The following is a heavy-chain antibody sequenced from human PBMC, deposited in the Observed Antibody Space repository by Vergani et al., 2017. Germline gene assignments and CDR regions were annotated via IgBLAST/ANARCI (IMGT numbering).Heavy chain of an antibody. V-gene: IGHV1-69*02. Sequence: QVQLVQSGAEVKKPGSSVKVSCKASGGTFSSYTISWVRQAPGQGLEWMGRIIPILGIANYAQKFQGRVTITADKSTSTAYMELSSLRAEDTAVYYCAAGNGSPLVPLYYYYGMDVWGQGTTVTVS. CDR1: GGTFSSYT. D-gene: IGHD6-13*01. CDR3: AAGNGSPLVPLYYYYGMDV. J-gene: IGHJ6*02. CDR2: IIPILGIA.